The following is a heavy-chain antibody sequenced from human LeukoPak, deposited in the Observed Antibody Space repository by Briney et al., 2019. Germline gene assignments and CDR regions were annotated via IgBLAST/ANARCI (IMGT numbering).Heavy chain of an antibody. CDR1: GFTFSSYW. CDR2: ISSSSSYI. D-gene: IGHD1-26*01. Sequence: PGGSLRLSCAASGFTFSSYWMHWVRQAPGKGLVWVSSISSSSSYIYYAESVKGRFTISRDNAKNSLYLQMNSLRAEDTAVYYCASAEGEPSLLDYWGQGTLVTVSS. V-gene: IGHV3-21*01. CDR3: ASAEGEPSLLDY. J-gene: IGHJ4*02.